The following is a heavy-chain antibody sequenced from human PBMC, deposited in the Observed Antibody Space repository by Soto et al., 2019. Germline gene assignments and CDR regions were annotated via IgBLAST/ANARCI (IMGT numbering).Heavy chain of an antibody. V-gene: IGHV4-31*03. CDR3: AREMSIAAERGYYFDY. J-gene: IGHJ4*02. Sequence: PSETLSLTCTVSGGSISSGGYYWSWIRQHPGKGLEWIGYIYYSGSTYYNPSLKSRVTISVDTSKNQFSLKLSSVTAADTAVYYCAREMSIAAERGYYFDYWGQGTLVTVSS. CDR2: IYYSGST. CDR1: GGSISSGGYY. D-gene: IGHD6-13*01.